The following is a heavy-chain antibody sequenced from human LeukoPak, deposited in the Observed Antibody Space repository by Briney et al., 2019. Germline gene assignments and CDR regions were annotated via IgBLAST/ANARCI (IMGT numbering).Heavy chain of an antibody. CDR3: ARHDRYSSGWYLFDY. J-gene: IGHJ4*02. V-gene: IGHV4-59*08. CDR2: IYYSGST. CDR1: GGSISSYY. Sequence: SETLSLTCTVSGGSISSYYWSWIRQPPGKGLEWIGYIYYSGSTNYNPSLKSRVTISVDTSKNQFSLKLSSVTAADTAVYYCARHDRYSSGWYLFDYWGQGTLVTASS. D-gene: IGHD6-19*01.